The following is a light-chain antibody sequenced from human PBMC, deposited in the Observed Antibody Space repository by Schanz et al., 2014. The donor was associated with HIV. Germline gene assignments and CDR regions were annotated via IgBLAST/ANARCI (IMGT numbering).Light chain of an antibody. CDR2: DVS. CDR3: TSYTSSTWV. V-gene: IGLV2-14*03. Sequence: QSALTQPASVSGSPGQSITISCTGTSIDAGGYNYVSWYQQHPGKAPKLMIYDVSYRPSGISNRFSGSKSGSTASLTISGLQAEDEADYYCTSYTSSTWVFGGGTKPTVL. CDR1: SIDAGGYNY. J-gene: IGLJ3*02.